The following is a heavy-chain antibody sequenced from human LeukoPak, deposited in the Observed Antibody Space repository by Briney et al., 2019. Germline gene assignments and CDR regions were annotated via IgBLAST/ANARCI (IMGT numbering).Heavy chain of an antibody. D-gene: IGHD5-12*01. Sequence: PSETLSLTCTVSGGSISSYYWNWIRQSPGKGLEWIGHIHYSGSTHYNPSLQSRVSISIDTSKSHFSLKLRSVTAVDTAVYYCARWGHFETSGYFVVDYWGQGALVTVSS. V-gene: IGHV4-59*01. CDR1: GGSISSYY. CDR3: ARWGHFETSGYFVVDY. J-gene: IGHJ4*02. CDR2: IHYSGST.